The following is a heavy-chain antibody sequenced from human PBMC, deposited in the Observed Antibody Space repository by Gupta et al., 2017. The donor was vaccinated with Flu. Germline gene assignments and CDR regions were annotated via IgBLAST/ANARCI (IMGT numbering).Heavy chain of an antibody. J-gene: IGHJ5*02. Sequence: QVQLVQSGAEVKKPGSSVKVSCKASGGTFSSYAISWVRQAPGQGLEWMGGIIPIFGTANYAQKFQGRVTITADESTSTAYMELSSLRSEDTAVYYCARDIGVRGNSGSNWFDPWGQGTLVTVSS. V-gene: IGHV1-69*01. CDR2: IIPIFGTA. D-gene: IGHD4-23*01. CDR3: ARDIGVRGNSGSNWFDP. CDR1: GGTFSSYA.